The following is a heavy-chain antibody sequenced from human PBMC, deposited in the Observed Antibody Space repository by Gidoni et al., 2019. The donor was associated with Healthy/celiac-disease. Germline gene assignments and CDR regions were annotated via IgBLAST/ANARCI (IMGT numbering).Heavy chain of an antibody. CDR1: GFTFVDYA. CDR3: KTQIAVAGGGNDY. Sequence: EVQLVESGGGLVQPGRSLSLYCTASGFTFVDYAMSWVRQAPGKGLEWVGFIRSKAYGGTTEYAASVKGRFTISRDDSKSIAYLQMNSLKTEDTAVYYCKTQIAVAGGGNDYWGQGTLVTVSS. D-gene: IGHD6-19*01. CDR2: IRSKAYGGTT. V-gene: IGHV3-49*04. J-gene: IGHJ4*02.